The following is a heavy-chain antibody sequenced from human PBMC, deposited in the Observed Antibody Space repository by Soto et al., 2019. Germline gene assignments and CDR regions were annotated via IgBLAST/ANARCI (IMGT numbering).Heavy chain of an antibody. J-gene: IGHJ6*03. CDR3: AAEKWLRSQVENYYMDV. CDR1: GYTLTELS. V-gene: IGHV1-24*01. CDR2: FDPEDGET. Sequence: ASVKVSCKVSGYTLTELSMHWVRQAPGKGLEWRGGFDPEDGETIYAQKFQGRVTMTEDTSTDTAYMELSSLRSEDTAVYYCAAEKWLRSQVENYYMDVWGKGTTVTVSS. D-gene: IGHD5-12*01.